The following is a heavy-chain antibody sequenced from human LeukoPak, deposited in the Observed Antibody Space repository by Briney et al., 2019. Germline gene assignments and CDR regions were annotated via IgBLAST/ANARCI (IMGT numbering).Heavy chain of an antibody. J-gene: IGHJ4*02. CDR3: AKVRYVDYYFDY. V-gene: IGHV3-64*04. CDR2: ISSDGGST. D-gene: IGHD3-9*01. Sequence: GGSLRLSCSASGFTFSSFAMHWVRQAPGKRLECVSAISSDGGSTYYADSVKGRFTISRDNSKNTLYLQMNSLRAEDTAVYYCAKVRYVDYYFDYWGQGTLVTVSS. CDR1: GFTFSSFA.